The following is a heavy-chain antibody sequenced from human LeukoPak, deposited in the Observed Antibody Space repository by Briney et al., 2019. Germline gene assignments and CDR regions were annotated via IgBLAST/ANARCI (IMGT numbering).Heavy chain of an antibody. V-gene: IGHV4-34*01. Sequence: SETLSLTCAVYGGSFSGYYWSWIRQPPGQGLEWIGVINHSGSTNYNPSLKSRVTIAVGTSKNQFSLQLSSVTAADTAVYFCARGAVAATHSGDWGQGTLVTVSS. CDR3: ARGAVAATHSGD. CDR1: GGSFSGYY. J-gene: IGHJ4*02. CDR2: INHSGST. D-gene: IGHD2-15*01.